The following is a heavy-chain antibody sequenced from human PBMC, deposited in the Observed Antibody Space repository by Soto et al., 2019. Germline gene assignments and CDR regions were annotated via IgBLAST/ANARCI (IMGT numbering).Heavy chain of an antibody. D-gene: IGHD3-10*01. V-gene: IGHV4-34*01. Sequence: SETLSLTCAVYGGSFSGYYWSWIRQPPGKGLEWIGEINHSGSTNYNPSLKSRVTISVDTSKNQFSLKLSSVTAADTAVYYCARGREYYYGSGRRDRYNWFDPWGQGTLVTVSS. CDR2: INHSGST. J-gene: IGHJ5*02. CDR3: ARGREYYYGSGRRDRYNWFDP. CDR1: GGSFSGYY.